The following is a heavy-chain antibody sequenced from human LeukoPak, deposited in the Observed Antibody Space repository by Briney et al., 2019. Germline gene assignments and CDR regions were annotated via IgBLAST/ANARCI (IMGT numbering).Heavy chain of an antibody. D-gene: IGHD2/OR15-2a*01. CDR1: GTYW. J-gene: IGHJ4*02. V-gene: IGHV3-74*01. CDR2: INSDGSWT. CDR3: VTFYETY. Sequence: GGSLRLSSAASGTYWMHWVRQAPGKGLVWVSHINSDGSWTGYADSVKGRFTISKDNAKNTVSLQMNNLRAEDTAVYYCVTFYETYWGRGTLVTVSS.